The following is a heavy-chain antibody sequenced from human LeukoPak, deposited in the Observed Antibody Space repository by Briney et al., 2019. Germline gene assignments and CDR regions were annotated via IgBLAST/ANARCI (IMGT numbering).Heavy chain of an antibody. D-gene: IGHD3-22*01. J-gene: IGHJ4*02. CDR1: GGSFRGFY. CDR3: AGSYYYDSSGYYY. Sequence: SETLSLTCAVSGGSFRGFYCSWIRHPPGKGLEWIGSIYYSGSTYYNPSLKSRVTISVDTSKHQFSLKLSSVTAADTAVYYCAGSYYYDSSGYYYWGQGTLVTVSS. CDR2: IYYSGST. V-gene: IGHV4-34*01.